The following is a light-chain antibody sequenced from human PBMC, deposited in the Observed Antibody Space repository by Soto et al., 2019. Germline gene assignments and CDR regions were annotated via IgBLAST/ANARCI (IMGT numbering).Light chain of an antibody. CDR1: QCIRDW. CDR3: QQYKSYSKT. J-gene: IGKJ1*01. Sequence: DVQVIQAPSTLSASIGDTVTITCRVSQCIRDWVAWYQQKPGKAPKLLIYDATSSDSGVPSRFSGGGSETEFTLTLSRLQPDDFATYYCQQYKSYSKTFGQGTRVEL. CDR2: DAT. V-gene: IGKV1-5*01.